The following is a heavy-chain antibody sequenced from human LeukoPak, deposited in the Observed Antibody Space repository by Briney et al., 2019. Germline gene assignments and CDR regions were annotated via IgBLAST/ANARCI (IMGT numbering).Heavy chain of an antibody. D-gene: IGHD3-10*01. J-gene: IGHJ4*02. Sequence: PSETLSLTCAVSGYSISSGYYWGWIRPPPGKGLEWIGSIYHSGSTYYNPSLKGRVTISVDTPKNQFSLKLSSVTAADTAVYYCARALDYYGSGSYYDYWGQGTLVTVSS. CDR1: GYSISSGYY. CDR2: IYHSGST. CDR3: ARALDYYGSGSYYDY. V-gene: IGHV4-38-2*01.